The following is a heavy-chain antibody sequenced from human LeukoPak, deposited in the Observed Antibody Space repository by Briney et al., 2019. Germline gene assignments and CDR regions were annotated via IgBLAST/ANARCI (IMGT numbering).Heavy chain of an antibody. CDR1: GFTFSSYG. J-gene: IGHJ4*02. V-gene: IGHV3-30*03. CDR2: ISYDGSNK. Sequence: PGRSLRLPCASSGFTFSSYGMHWVRQAPGKGLEWVAVISYDGSNKYYADSVKGRFTISRDNSKNSLYLQMNSLRAEDTAVYYCASDPILFPHRYSRGDFDYWGQGTLVTVSS. D-gene: IGHD6-13*01. CDR3: ASDPILFPHRYSRGDFDY.